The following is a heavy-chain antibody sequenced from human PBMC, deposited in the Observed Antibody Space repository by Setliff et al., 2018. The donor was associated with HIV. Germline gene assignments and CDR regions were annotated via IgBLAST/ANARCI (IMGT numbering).Heavy chain of an antibody. CDR2: ISSSGSTI. V-gene: IGHV3-23*01. Sequence: GGSLRLSCAASGFTFSSYAMSWVRQAPGKGLEWVSYISSSGSTIYYADSVKDRFTISRDTSKNSLFLQMNNLRADDAAVYYCTARPTLYPGPSDYWGQGTLVTVSS. CDR1: GFTFSSYA. D-gene: IGHD1-1*01. CDR3: TARPTLYPGPSDY. J-gene: IGHJ4*02.